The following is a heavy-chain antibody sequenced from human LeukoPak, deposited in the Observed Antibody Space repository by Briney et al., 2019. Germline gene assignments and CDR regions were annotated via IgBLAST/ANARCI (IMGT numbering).Heavy chain of an antibody. J-gene: IGHJ4*02. Sequence: SETLSLTCTVSGGSISSYYWSWIRRPPGKGLEWIGYIYYSGSTNYNPSLKSRATISVDTSKNQFSLKLSSVTAADTAVYYCARVGVVPAASPFDYWGQGTLVTVSS. CDR1: GGSISSYY. D-gene: IGHD2-2*01. CDR3: ARVGVVPAASPFDY. V-gene: IGHV4-59*13. CDR2: IYYSGST.